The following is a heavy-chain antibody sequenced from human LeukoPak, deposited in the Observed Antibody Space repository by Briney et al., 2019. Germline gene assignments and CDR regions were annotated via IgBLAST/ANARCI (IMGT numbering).Heavy chain of an antibody. CDR1: GYTLTSYG. V-gene: IGHV1-18*01. Sequence: ASVKVSCKASGYTLTSYGISWVRQAPGQGLEWMGWISAYNGNTNYAQKLQGRVTMTTDTSTSTAYMELRSLRSDDTAVYYCARDDSGWYQWDYWGQGTLVTVSS. D-gene: IGHD6-19*01. CDR3: ARDDSGWYQWDY. CDR2: ISAYNGNT. J-gene: IGHJ4*02.